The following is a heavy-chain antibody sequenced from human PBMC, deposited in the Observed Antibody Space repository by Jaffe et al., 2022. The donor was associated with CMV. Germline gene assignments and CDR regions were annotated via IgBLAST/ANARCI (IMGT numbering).Heavy chain of an antibody. CDR1: GFTFSSYD. CDR2: IGTAGDP. J-gene: IGHJ3*01. CDR3: ARANYYDSSGYAFDF. D-gene: IGHD3-22*01. V-gene: IGHV3-13*05. Sequence: EVQLVESGGGLVQPGGSLRLSCAASGFTFSSYDMHWVRQPTGKGLEWVSVIGTAGDPYYPASVKGRFTISRENAKNSMYLQMNSLRAGDTAVYYCARANYYDSSGYAFDFWGQGTMVTVSS.